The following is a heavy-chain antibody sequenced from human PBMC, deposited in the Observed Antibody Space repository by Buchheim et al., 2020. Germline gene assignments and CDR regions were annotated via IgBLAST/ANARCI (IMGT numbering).Heavy chain of an antibody. V-gene: IGHV3-30-3*01. CDR3: ARPPLTHYYGSGMVY. Sequence: QVQLVESGGGVVQPGRSLRLSCAASGFTFSSYAMHWVRQAPGKGLEWVAVISYDGSNKYYADSVKGRFTISRDNSKHTLYLQMNSLRAEDTAVYYCARPPLTHYYGSGMVYWGQGTL. CDR2: ISYDGSNK. D-gene: IGHD3-10*01. CDR1: GFTFSSYA. J-gene: IGHJ4*02.